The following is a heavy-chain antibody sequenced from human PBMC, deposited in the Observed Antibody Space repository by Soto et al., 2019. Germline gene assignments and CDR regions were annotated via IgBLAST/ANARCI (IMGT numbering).Heavy chain of an antibody. CDR1: GFTFSSYA. J-gene: IGHJ3*02. Sequence: PGGSLRLSCAASGFTFSSYAMHWVRQAPGKGLEWVAVISYDGSNKYYADSVKGRFTISRDNSKNTLYLQMNSLRAEDTAVYYCAIDDYRADAFDIWGQGTMVTVSS. D-gene: IGHD4-4*01. CDR3: AIDDYRADAFDI. CDR2: ISYDGSNK. V-gene: IGHV3-30-3*01.